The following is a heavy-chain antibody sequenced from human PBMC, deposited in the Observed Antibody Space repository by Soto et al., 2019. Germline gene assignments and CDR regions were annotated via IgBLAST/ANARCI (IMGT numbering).Heavy chain of an antibody. CDR3: ARQKYDSSGYYLGFDY. Sequence: QVQLQESGPGLVKPSGTLSLTCAVSGGSISSSNWWRWVRQPPGKGLEWIGEIYHSGSTNYNPSLKSRVTISVDKSNIQFSLKLSSVTAADTALYYCARQKYDSSGYYLGFDYWGQGTLVTVSS. CDR2: IYHSGST. CDR1: GGSISSSNW. J-gene: IGHJ4*02. D-gene: IGHD3-22*01. V-gene: IGHV4-4*02.